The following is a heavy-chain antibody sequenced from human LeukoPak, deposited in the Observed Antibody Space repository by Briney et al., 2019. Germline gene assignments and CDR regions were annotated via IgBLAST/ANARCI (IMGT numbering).Heavy chain of an antibody. Sequence: GASVKVSCKASGYVFASHWLHWVRQAPGQGLEWLRYIKPDSDATDLAQRFQGRVTLTRDTSISTAYLELNGLTADDTAVYFCAKDDPHQRFDNWGQGTLVTVSS. D-gene: IGHD2-2*01. V-gene: IGHV1-2*02. CDR2: IKPDSDAT. CDR3: AKDDPHQRFDN. J-gene: IGHJ4*02. CDR1: GYVFASHW.